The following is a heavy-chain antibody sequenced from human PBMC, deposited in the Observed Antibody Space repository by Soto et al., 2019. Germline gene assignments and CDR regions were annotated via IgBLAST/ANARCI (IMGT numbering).Heavy chain of an antibody. CDR1: GFTFNTYG. Sequence: GGSLRLSCAASGFTFNTYGMHWVRQIPGKGLQWVAIIWYDGSIKYYADSVKGRFTISRDNSRNTLYLQMNSLRDEDTAVYYCARIDCTGNNCNPYYHYGMDVWGQGTTVTVSS. V-gene: IGHV3-33*01. CDR2: IWYDGSIK. J-gene: IGHJ6*02. CDR3: ARIDCTGNNCNPYYHYGMDV. D-gene: IGHD2-8*02.